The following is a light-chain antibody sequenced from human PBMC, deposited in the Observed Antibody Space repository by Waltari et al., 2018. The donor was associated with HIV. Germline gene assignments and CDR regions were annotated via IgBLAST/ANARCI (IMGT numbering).Light chain of an antibody. J-gene: IGLJ2*01. CDR2: QDT. CDR1: KLGDKF. CDR3: QVWDNNNAV. V-gene: IGLV3-1*01. Sequence: SYELTQPPSMSVSPGQTAIIACFGDKLGDKFVCWYQQSPGQSPVMVMYQDTGRLSGVPERFSGSISGDTASLTISGTQPLDEADYYCQVWDNNNAVFGGGTKLTVL.